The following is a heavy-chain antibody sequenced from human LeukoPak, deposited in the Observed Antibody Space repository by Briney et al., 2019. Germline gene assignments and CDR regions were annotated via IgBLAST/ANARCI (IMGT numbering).Heavy chain of an antibody. D-gene: IGHD2-2*01. CDR1: GFTFSNYW. Sequence: GGSLRLSCAASGFTFSNYWMTWVRQAPGRGLEWVANIREDGSEAYYVDSVKGRFTISRDNAKNSLYLQMNSLRAEDTAVYYCAKAHCSSTSCSRADNWGQGTLVTVSS. CDR2: IREDGSEA. J-gene: IGHJ4*02. CDR3: AKAHCSSTSCSRADN. V-gene: IGHV3-7*05.